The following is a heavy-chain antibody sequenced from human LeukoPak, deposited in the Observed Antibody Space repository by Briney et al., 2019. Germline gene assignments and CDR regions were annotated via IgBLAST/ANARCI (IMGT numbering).Heavy chain of an antibody. CDR3: ARDLSSTSNWELDY. CDR2: INVNSGGTNT. J-gene: IGHJ4*02. Sequence: GASVKVSCKASGYTFTDYFIHWVRQAPGQGLEWMGRINVNSGGTNTNYAQNFQGRVTMTRDTSISTAYMELSRLTSDDTAVYHCARDLSSTSNWELDYWGQGTLVTVSS. V-gene: IGHV1-2*06. CDR1: GYTFTDYF. D-gene: IGHD1-26*01.